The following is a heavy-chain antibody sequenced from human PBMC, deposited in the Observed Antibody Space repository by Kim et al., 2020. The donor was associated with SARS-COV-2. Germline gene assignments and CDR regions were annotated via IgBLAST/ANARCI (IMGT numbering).Heavy chain of an antibody. Sequence: ASVKVSCKASGYTFTSYGISWVRQAPGQGLEWMGWISAYNGNTNYAQKLQSRVTMTTDTSTSTAYMELRSLRSDDTAVYYCARRPPYCSGGSYYSYYYYGMDVWGQGTTVTVSS. CDR3: ARRPPYCSGGSYYSYYYYGMDV. CDR2: ISAYNGNT. J-gene: IGHJ6*02. V-gene: IGHV1-18*01. CDR1: GYTFTSYG. D-gene: IGHD2-15*01.